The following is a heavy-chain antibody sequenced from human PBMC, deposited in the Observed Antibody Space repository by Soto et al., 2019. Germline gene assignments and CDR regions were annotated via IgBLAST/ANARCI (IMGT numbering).Heavy chain of an antibody. J-gene: IGHJ6*02. Sequence: ASVKVSCKASGYTFTSYGISWVRQAPGQGLEWMGWISAYNGNTNYAQKLQGRVTMTTDTSTSTAYVELRSLRSDDTAVYYCARYYDILTGYWDYYYYGMDVWGQGTTVTVSS. CDR2: ISAYNGNT. D-gene: IGHD3-9*01. CDR3: ARYYDILTGYWDYYYYGMDV. CDR1: GYTFTSYG. V-gene: IGHV1-18*01.